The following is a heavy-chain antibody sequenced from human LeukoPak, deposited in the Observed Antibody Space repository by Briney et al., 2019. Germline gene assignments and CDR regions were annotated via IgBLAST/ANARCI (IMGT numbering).Heavy chain of an antibody. CDR2: INQSGST. J-gene: IGHJ4*02. V-gene: IGHV4-39*07. Sequence: SETLSLTCTVSGGSISSSSYYWGWIRQPPGKGLEWIGEINQSGSTNYNPSLKSRITISLDTSKKQFSLKVTSVTAADTAVYYCARERGEDSSTEFDYWGQGTLVTVSS. D-gene: IGHD2-2*01. CDR3: ARERGEDSSTEFDY. CDR1: GGSISSSSYY.